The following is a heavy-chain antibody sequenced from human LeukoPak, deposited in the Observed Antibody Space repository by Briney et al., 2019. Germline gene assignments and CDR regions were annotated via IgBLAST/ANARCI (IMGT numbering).Heavy chain of an antibody. Sequence: PSETLSLTCTVSGGSICSSSYYWGWIRQPPGKGLEWIGNVYYSGSTYYNPSLKSRVTISVDTSKNLFSLKLSSVTAAETAVYYCARHVIVLAAPAAHYYYYYYMDVWGKGTTVTVSS. CDR1: GGSICSSSYY. V-gene: IGHV4-39*01. J-gene: IGHJ6*03. CDR3: ARHVIVLAAPAAHYYYYYYMDV. D-gene: IGHD6-13*01. CDR2: VYYSGST.